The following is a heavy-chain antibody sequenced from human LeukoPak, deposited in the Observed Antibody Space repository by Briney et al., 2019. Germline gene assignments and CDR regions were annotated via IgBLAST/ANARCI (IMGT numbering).Heavy chain of an antibody. J-gene: IGHJ4*02. CDR3: ARGVSSGWYLPKTAYYFDY. V-gene: IGHV4-59*01. CDR1: GGSISSYY. CDR2: IFYSGST. D-gene: IGHD6-19*01. Sequence: SETLSLTCTVSGGSISSYYWSWIRQPPGKGLEWIGYIFYSGSTNYNPSIKSRVTISVDTSKNQFSLKLSSVTAEDTAVYYCARGVSSGWYLPKTAYYFDYWGQGTLVTVSS.